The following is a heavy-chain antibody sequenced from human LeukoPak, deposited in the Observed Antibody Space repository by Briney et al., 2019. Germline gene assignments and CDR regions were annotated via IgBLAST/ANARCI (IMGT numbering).Heavy chain of an antibody. Sequence: SETLSLTCTVSGGSISSYYWSWIRQPPGKGLEWIGYIYYSGSTNYNPSLKSRVTISVDTSKNQFSLKLSSVTAADTAVYYCARAQYFGRDSDIWGQGTMVTVSS. CDR3: ARAQYFGRDSDI. D-gene: IGHD3-10*01. CDR1: GGSISSYY. V-gene: IGHV4-59*01. J-gene: IGHJ3*02. CDR2: IYYSGST.